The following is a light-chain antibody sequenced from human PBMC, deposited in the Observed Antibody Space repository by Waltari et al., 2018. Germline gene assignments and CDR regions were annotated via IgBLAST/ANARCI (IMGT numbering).Light chain of an antibody. CDR3: CSYTSSHTVV. CDR2: EVT. V-gene: IGLV2-14*01. Sequence: QSALTQPASVSGSPGQSITIYCTGTSSDVGDCNYVSWSQQHPGKVPNLMIFEVTNRPAGVSNRFSGSRSGNTASLTIAGLQAEDEADYYCCSYTSSHTVVFGGGTKLTVL. J-gene: IGLJ2*01. CDR1: SSDVGDCNY.